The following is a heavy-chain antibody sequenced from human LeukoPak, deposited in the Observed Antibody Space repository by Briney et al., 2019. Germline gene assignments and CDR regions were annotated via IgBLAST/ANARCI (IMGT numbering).Heavy chain of an antibody. CDR1: GYTVTSYG. CDR2: ISAYNGNT. Sequence: AASVKVSCKASGYTVTSYGISWVRQAPGQGLEGMGWISAYNGNTNYSQKLQGRGTMTTRTATSTDYMALKSLTSAATAAYYCARGYPGILAWYLDYWGQGTLVTVSS. V-gene: IGHV1-18*01. CDR3: ARGYPGILAWYLDY. J-gene: IGHJ4*02. D-gene: IGHD3-3*01.